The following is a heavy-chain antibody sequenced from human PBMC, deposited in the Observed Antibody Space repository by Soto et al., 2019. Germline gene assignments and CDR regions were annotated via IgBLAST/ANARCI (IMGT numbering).Heavy chain of an antibody. CDR2: IYYIGTT. D-gene: IGHD2-15*01. CDR3: ARVDCTGGTCYSLDN. V-gene: IGHV4-31*03. J-gene: IGHJ4*02. Sequence: TLSLTGTVSVDSIGSGGHYWSWILQAPGKGLEWIGHIYYIGTTYHNPSLKSRVTMSVDRSKNQFSLNLSSVTAADTAVYFCARVDCTGGTCYSLDNWGQGTLVTVSS. CDR1: VDSIGSGGHY.